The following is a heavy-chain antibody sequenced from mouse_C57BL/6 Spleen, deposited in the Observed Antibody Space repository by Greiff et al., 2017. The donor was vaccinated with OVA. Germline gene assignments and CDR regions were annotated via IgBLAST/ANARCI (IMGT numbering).Heavy chain of an antibody. D-gene: IGHD2-3*01. J-gene: IGHJ1*03. CDR1: GYTFTDYY. CDR2: INPNNGGT. V-gene: IGHV1-26*01. CDR3: ARMVDGYYRYFDV. Sequence: EVQLQQSGPELVKPGASVKISCKASGYTFTDYYMNWVKQSHGKSLEWIGDINPNNGGTSYNQKFKGKATLTVDKSSSTAYMELRSLTSEDSAVYYCARMVDGYYRYFDVWGTGTTVTVSS.